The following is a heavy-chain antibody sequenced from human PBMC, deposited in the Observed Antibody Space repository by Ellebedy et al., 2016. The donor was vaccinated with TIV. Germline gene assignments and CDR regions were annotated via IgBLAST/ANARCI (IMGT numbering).Heavy chain of an antibody. CDR1: GITLSDYW. D-gene: IGHD4-23*01. J-gene: IGHJ4*02. Sequence: GGSLRLXXAASGITLSDYWMTWVRQAPGKGLEWVSGISGGGSTSYADSVKGRFTISRDNSKNTLSLQMNSLRAEDTAVYYCAKALYGGNFWGQGTLVTVSS. CDR3: AKALYGGNF. CDR2: ISGGGST. V-gene: IGHV3-23*01.